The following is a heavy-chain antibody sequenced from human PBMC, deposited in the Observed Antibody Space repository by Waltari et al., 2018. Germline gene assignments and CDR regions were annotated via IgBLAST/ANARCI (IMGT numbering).Heavy chain of an antibody. Sequence: QVQLEQSGAEAKKPGSSVRVSCRASGGTFTSDSVNWVRQAPGKGLEWMGRSMPDISETNYAVKFQRRITIVADQSTGAVYMELSSLRPDDTAVYYCAGGDGGYYYHKLDVWGQGTAVTVSS. CDR3: AGGDGGYYYHKLDV. D-gene: IGHD3-22*01. CDR2: SMPDISET. J-gene: IGHJ6*02. CDR1: GGTFTSDS. V-gene: IGHV1-69*02.